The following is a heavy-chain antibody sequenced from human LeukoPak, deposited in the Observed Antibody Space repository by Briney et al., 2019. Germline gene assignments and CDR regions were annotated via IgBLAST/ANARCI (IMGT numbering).Heavy chain of an antibody. CDR1: GFTFRSYS. CDR2: ISSSSRYI. D-gene: IGHD6-6*01. J-gene: IGHJ4*02. CDR3: RRGEYSSSSGFDS. V-gene: IGHV3-21*01. Sequence: GGSLRLSCAASGFTFRSYSMNWVRQAPGKGLEGVSSISSSSRYILYADSVKGRFTISRDNAKSSLYLQMNSLRAEDTAVYYCRRGEYSSSSGFDSWGQGTLVTVSS.